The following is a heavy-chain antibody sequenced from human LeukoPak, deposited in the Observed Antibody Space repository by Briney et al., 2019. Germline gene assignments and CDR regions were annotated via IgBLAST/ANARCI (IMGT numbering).Heavy chain of an antibody. CDR2: IYYSGST. Sequence: SQTLSLTCTVSGGSISSGDYYWSWIRQPPGKGLEWIGYIYYSGSTYYNLSLKSRVTISVDTSKNQFSLKLSSVTAADTAVYYCARDRGSFGSGSYYVYYYYYMDVWGKGTTVTVSS. D-gene: IGHD3-10*01. CDR1: GGSISSGDYY. V-gene: IGHV4-30-4*08. J-gene: IGHJ6*03. CDR3: ARDRGSFGSGSYYVYYYYYMDV.